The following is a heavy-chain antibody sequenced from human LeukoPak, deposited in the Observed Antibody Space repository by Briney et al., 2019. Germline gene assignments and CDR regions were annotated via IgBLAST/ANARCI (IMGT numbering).Heavy chain of an antibody. D-gene: IGHD6-13*01. Sequence: PGRSLRLSCAASGFTFSSYAMHWLRQAPGKGLEWVAVISYDGSNKYYADSVKGLFTTSRDNSKNTLYLQMNSLRAEDTAVYYCARRDSSSWYEDAFDIWGQGTMVTVSS. V-gene: IGHV3-30-3*01. CDR2: ISYDGSNK. CDR1: GFTFSSYA. J-gene: IGHJ3*02. CDR3: ARRDSSSWYEDAFDI.